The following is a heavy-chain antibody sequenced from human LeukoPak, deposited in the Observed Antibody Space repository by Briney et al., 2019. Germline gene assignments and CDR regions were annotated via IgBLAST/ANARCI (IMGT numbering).Heavy chain of an antibody. J-gene: IGHJ4*02. CDR2: INHSGST. CDR3: ASRTGTFDY. Sequence: SETLSLTCAVYGGSFSGYYWSWIRQPPGKGLEWIGEINHSGSTNYNPSLKSRVTISVDTSKNQFSPKLSSVTAADTAVYYCASRTGTFDYWGQGTLVTVSS. CDR1: GGSFSGYY. V-gene: IGHV4-34*01. D-gene: IGHD1-1*01.